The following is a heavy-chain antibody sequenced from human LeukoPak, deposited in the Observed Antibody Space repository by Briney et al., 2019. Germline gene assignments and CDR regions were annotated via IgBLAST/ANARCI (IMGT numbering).Heavy chain of an antibody. V-gene: IGHV4-59*01. CDR3: ARGGGLFKDY. D-gene: IGHD3-22*01. CDR2: IYYNGST. J-gene: IGHJ4*02. Sequence: PSETLSLTCTISGDSISSYYWSWIRQPPGKGLEWIGYIYYNGSTNYNPSLKSRVTISVDTSKNQFSLSLSSVTAADTAVYYCARGGGLFKDYWGQGTLVTVSS. CDR1: GDSISSYY.